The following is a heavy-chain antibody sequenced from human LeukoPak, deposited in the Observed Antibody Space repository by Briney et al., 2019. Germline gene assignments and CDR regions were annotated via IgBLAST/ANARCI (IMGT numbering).Heavy chain of an antibody. V-gene: IGHV3-30*04. CDR2: ISYDGTKI. J-gene: IGHJ6*03. Sequence: PGGSLRLSSAASEFSFSSYPMHWVRQAPGKGLDWVAVISYDGTKIFYADSVKGRFTISRDNSKNTLYLQMNSLRAEDTAVYYCGGTLRPYYYMDVWGKGTTVTISS. CDR1: EFSFSSYP. CDR3: GGTLRPYYYMDV. D-gene: IGHD1-1*01.